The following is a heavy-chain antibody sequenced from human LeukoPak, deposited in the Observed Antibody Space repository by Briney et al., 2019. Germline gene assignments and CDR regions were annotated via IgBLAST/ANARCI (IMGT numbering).Heavy chain of an antibody. D-gene: IGHD6-13*01. Sequence: GRSLRLSCAASGFTFSSYAMHWVRQAPGKGLEWVAVISYDGSNKYYADSVKGRFTISRDNSKNTLYLQMNSLRAEDTAVYYCARDQGQQLVNYFDHWGQGTLVTVSS. CDR2: ISYDGSNK. CDR3: ARDQGQQLVNYFDH. J-gene: IGHJ4*02. V-gene: IGHV3-30*04. CDR1: GFTFSSYA.